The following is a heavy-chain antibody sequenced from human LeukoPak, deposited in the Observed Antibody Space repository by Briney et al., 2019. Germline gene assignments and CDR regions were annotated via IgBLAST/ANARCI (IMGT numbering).Heavy chain of an antibody. CDR2: IIPIFGTA. CDR1: GGTFSSYA. J-gene: IGHJ4*01. CDR3: ARGISGYCSSTSCSPPFDY. Sequence: SVKVSCKASGGTFSSYAISWVRQAPGQGLEWMGGIIPIFGTANYAQKFQGRVTITADESTSTAYMELSSLRSEDTAVYYCARGISGYCSSTSCSPPFDYRGQGTLVTVSS. D-gene: IGHD2-2*01. V-gene: IGHV1-69*13.